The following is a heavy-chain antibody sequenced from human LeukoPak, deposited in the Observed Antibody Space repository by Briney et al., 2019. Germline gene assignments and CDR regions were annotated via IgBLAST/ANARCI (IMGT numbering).Heavy chain of an antibody. D-gene: IGHD1-26*01. CDR3: ARALATPTPYYFDY. J-gene: IGHJ4*02. V-gene: IGHV1-8*02. CDR1: GYTFTSYD. Sequence: ASVKVSCKASGYTFTSYDINWVRQATGQGLEWMGWMNPNSGNTGYAQKLQGRVTMTTDTSTSTAYMELRSLRSDDTAVYYCARALATPTPYYFDYWGQGTLVTVSS. CDR2: MNPNSGNT.